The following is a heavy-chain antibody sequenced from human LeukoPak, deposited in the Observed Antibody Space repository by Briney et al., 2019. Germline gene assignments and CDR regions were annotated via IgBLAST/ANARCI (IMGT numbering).Heavy chain of an antibody. CDR3: ARTITIFGALGYFDY. CDR1: GASISRGGYS. D-gene: IGHD3-3*01. CDR2: IYYTGST. V-gene: IGHV4-31*03. Sequence: SETLSLTCTVSGASISRGGYSWSWVRQHPGNGLEWIGCIYYTGSTYYNPSLERRVTISVATSKNQFSLKVSSVTAADTAVYFCARTITIFGALGYFDYWGQGTLVTVSS. J-gene: IGHJ4*02.